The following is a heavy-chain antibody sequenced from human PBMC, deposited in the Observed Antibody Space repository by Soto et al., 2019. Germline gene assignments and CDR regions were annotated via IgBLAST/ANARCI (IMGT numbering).Heavy chain of an antibody. CDR2: VSASGRSR. CDR3: AKDGNWLDVYYDV. Sequence: EVQRLESGGGLVQPGGSLRLSCVGSGIEFSNYAMSWVRQAPGKGLEWVSIVSASGRSRYHADSVKGRFTISRDNSKNTLYLHMTNLRAEDTAVYYCAKDGNWLDVYYDVWGQGTPVTVS. V-gene: IGHV3-23*01. CDR1: GIEFSNYA. J-gene: IGHJ4*02. D-gene: IGHD3-16*01.